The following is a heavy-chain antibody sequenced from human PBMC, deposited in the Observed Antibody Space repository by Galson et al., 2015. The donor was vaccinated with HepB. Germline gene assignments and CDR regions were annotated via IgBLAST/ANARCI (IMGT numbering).Heavy chain of an antibody. CDR2: ISAYNGNT. CDR1: GYTFTSYG. J-gene: IGHJ4*02. Sequence: SVKVSCKASGYTFTSYGISWVRQAPGQGLEWMGWISAYNGNTNYAQKLQGRVTMTTDTSTSTAYMELRSLRSDDTAVYYCARDYSMITFGGVIVTYYFDYWGQGTLVTVSS. CDR3: ARDYSMITFGGVIVTYYFDY. D-gene: IGHD3-16*02. V-gene: IGHV1-18*01.